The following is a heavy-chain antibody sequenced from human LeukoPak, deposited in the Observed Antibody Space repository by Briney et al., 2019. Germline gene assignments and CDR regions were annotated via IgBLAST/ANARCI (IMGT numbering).Heavy chain of an antibody. CDR1: GYTFTGYY. V-gene: IGHV1-2*02. CDR3: ARSVSSGRFDY. J-gene: IGHJ4*02. CDR2: INPNSGGT. Sequence: GASVKVSCKASGYTFTGYYIHWVRQAPGQGLEWMGWINPNSGGTNYAQKFQGRVTMTKDTPISTAYMELSRLRSDDTAVYYCARSVSSGRFDYWGRGTLVTVSS. D-gene: IGHD3-22*01.